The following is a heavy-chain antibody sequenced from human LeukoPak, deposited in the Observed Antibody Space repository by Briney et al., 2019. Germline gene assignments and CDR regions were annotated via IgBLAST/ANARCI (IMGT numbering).Heavy chain of an antibody. CDR1: GGSFSGYY. CDR2: INHSGST. Sequence: SETLSLTCAVYGGSFSGYYWSWIRQPPGKGLEWIGEINHSGSTNYNPSLKSRVTISVDTSKNQFSLKLSSVTAADTAVYYCARKILEECQLLTLYWYFDLWGRGTLVTVSP. D-gene: IGHD2-2*01. CDR3: ARKILEECQLLTLYWYFDL. J-gene: IGHJ2*01. V-gene: IGHV4-34*01.